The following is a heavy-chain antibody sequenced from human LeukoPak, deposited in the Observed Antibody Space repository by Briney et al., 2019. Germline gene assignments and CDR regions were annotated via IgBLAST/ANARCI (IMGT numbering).Heavy chain of an antibody. D-gene: IGHD3-10*01. CDR2: INPNSGGT. Sequence: ASVKVSCKASGYTFTGYYMHWVRQAPGQGLEWMGWINPNSGGTNYAQKFQGRVTMTRDTSISTAYMELSRLRSDDTAVYYCARDDAGSGSYFVAWDQGTLVTVSS. CDR3: ARDDAGSGSYFVA. V-gene: IGHV1-2*02. J-gene: IGHJ5*02. CDR1: GYTFTGYY.